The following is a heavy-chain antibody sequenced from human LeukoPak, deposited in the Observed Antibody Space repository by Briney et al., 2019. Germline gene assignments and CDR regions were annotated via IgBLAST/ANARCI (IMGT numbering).Heavy chain of an antibody. V-gene: IGHV3-20*04. CDR2: INWNGGST. Sequence: PGGSLRLSCAASGFTFDDYGMSWVRQAPGKGLEWVCGINWNGGSTGYAESVKGRFSISRDNAKNSLYLKMNSLRAEDTALYYCARDGKTGGYYYYIDVWGKGTTVTVSS. J-gene: IGHJ6*03. D-gene: IGHD1-14*01. CDR1: GFTFDDYG. CDR3: ARDGKTGGYYYYIDV.